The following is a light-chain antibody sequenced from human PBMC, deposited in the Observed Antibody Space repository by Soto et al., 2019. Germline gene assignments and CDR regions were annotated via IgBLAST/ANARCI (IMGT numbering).Light chain of an antibody. V-gene: IGKV3-20*01. CDR1: QTIYNNY. Sequence: EILLTQSPGTLSLSPGERATLSCRASQTIYNNYLAWFQQKPGKAPRLLIYGASSRATGIPDRLSGSGSGTDFTLIISRLESEDFAVYFCQQYGSSITFGQGTRLEIK. CDR2: GAS. CDR3: QQYGSSIT. J-gene: IGKJ5*01.